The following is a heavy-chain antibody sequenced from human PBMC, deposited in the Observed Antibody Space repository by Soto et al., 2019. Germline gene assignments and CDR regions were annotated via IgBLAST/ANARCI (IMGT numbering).Heavy chain of an antibody. J-gene: IGHJ4*02. D-gene: IGHD6-19*01. CDR2: VFHSATT. CDR1: GDSISDYY. V-gene: IGHV4-59*01. Sequence: SETLSLTCTVSGDSISDYYWNWIRQVPGKGLEWIGFVFHSATTSYNPSLKTRVAISDDTSKKQFSLRLTSVTAADTAIYYCARGHYSSGWPIDHWGQGILVTVSS. CDR3: ARGHYSSGWPIDH.